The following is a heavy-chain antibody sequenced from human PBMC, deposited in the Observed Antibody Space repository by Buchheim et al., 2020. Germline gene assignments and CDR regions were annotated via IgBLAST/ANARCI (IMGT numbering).Heavy chain of an antibody. D-gene: IGHD6-13*01. Sequence: QVRLQESGPGLVKPSETLPLTCTVSGGSVRNFYWNWIRQPAGKGLEWIGRIYASVNTNYNHSLKSRVTMSVDTSKNQGSLDVRSVTAADTAVYYCARDASDYYSGWYGFFPHWGQGIL. CDR2: IYASVNT. J-gene: IGHJ1*01. CDR3: ARDASDYYSGWYGFFPH. V-gene: IGHV4-4*07. CDR1: GGSVRNFY.